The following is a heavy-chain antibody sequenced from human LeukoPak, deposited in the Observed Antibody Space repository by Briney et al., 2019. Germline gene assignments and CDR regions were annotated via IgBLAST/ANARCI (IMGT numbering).Heavy chain of an antibody. Sequence: GGSLRLSCAASGFTFSSYAMSWVRQAPGKGLEWVSGISGSGDNTYYTDSVKGRFTISRDNSKNTLYVQVNSLGTEDTAAYYCAKGSYYDSSGSFYFDYWGQGTLVTVSS. CDR2: ISGSGDNT. V-gene: IGHV3-23*01. CDR1: GFTFSSYA. D-gene: IGHD3-22*01. CDR3: AKGSYYDSSGSFYFDY. J-gene: IGHJ4*02.